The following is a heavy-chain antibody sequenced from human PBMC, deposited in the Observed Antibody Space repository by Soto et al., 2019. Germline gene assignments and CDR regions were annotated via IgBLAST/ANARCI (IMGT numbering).Heavy chain of an antibody. CDR2: ISWDDDK. Sequence: SGPTLVNPTQTLTLTCTFSGFSLSTTGVGVGWIRQPLGKPLEWLALISWDDDKRYSPSLKSRLTITKDTSKNQVVLTMTNMDPVDTATFYCAHSVPGVATIAMAFDYWGQGALVTVSS. CDR3: AHSVPGVATIAMAFDY. CDR1: GFSLSTTGVG. V-gene: IGHV2-5*02. J-gene: IGHJ4*02. D-gene: IGHD5-12*01.